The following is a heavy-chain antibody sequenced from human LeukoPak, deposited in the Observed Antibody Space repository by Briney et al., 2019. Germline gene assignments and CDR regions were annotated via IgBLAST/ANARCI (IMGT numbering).Heavy chain of an antibody. D-gene: IGHD2-15*01. CDR2: IEHDGSTK. V-gene: IGHV3-30-3*01. Sequence: AGGSLRLSCAVSGFTFSSYALHWVRQAPGKGLEWVSVIEHDGSTKYYADSVKGRFTISRDNSKNTLYLQMNSLRAEDTAVYYCARAPDIVVVVAVDNWFDPWGQGTLVTVSS. CDR1: GFTFSSYA. CDR3: ARAPDIVVVVAVDNWFDP. J-gene: IGHJ5*02.